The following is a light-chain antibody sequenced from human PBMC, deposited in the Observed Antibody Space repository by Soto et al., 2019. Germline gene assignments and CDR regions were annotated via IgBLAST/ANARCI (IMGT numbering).Light chain of an antibody. J-gene: IGKJ3*01. V-gene: IGKV3-11*01. CDR1: QSIGSY. Sequence: EIVLTQSPATLSLSLGERATLSRRASQSIGSYLAWYKHKLGQPPRLLIYDASNRATGIPVRFSGSGSGTDFTLTISSLEPEDFAVYYCQQRSTWPPFSFGPGTKVDIK. CDR3: QQRSTWPPFS. CDR2: DAS.